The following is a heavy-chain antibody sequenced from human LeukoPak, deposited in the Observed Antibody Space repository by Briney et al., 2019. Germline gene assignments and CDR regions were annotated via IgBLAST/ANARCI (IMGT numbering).Heavy chain of an antibody. D-gene: IGHD6-19*01. V-gene: IGHV3-21*01. Sequence: GGSLRLSCSASGFTFSSYSMNWVRQAPGKGLEWVSSISSSSSYIYYADSVKGRFTISRDNAKNSLYLQMNSLRAEDTAVYYCARDPNRQWLVTDDYWGQGTLVTVSS. CDR1: GFTFSSYS. CDR2: ISSSSSYI. CDR3: ARDPNRQWLVTDDY. J-gene: IGHJ4*02.